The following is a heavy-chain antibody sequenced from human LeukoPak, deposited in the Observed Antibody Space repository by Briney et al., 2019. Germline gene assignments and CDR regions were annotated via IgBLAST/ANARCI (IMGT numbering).Heavy chain of an antibody. CDR3: ARGAGNQLLPMGY. D-gene: IGHD2-2*01. Sequence: SGKVSCKASGGTFSSYAISWVRQAPGQGLEWMGGIIPIFGTANYAQKFQGRVTITADESTSTAYMELSSLRSEDTAVYYCARGAGNQLLPMGYWGQGTLVTVSS. V-gene: IGHV1-69*13. J-gene: IGHJ4*02. CDR1: GGTFSSYA. CDR2: IIPIFGTA.